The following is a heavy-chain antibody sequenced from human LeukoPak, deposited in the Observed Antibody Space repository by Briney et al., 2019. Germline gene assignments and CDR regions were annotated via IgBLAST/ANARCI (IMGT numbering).Heavy chain of an antibody. D-gene: IGHD6-6*01. CDR3: ARSATDSSSFFSY. Sequence: GGSLRLSCAASGFTFSSYWMSWVRQAPGKGLEWVAVISYDGSNKYYADSVKGRFTISRDNSKNTLYLQMNSLRAEDTAVYYCARSATDSSSFFSYWGQGTLVTVSS. V-gene: IGHV3-30*03. CDR1: GFTFSSYW. J-gene: IGHJ4*02. CDR2: ISYDGSNK.